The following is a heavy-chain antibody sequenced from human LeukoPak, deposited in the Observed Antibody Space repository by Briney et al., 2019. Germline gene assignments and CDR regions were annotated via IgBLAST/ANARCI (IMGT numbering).Heavy chain of an antibody. D-gene: IGHD6-19*01. CDR3: ARAGYSSGRNWFDP. Sequence: SETLSLTCTVSGGSISSHYWSWIRQPPGKGLEWIGYIYYSGSTNYNPSLKSRVTISVDTSKNQFSLKLSSVTAADTAVYYCARAGYSSGRNWFDPWGQGTLVTVSS. V-gene: IGHV4-59*11. J-gene: IGHJ5*02. CDR1: GGSISSHY. CDR2: IYYSGST.